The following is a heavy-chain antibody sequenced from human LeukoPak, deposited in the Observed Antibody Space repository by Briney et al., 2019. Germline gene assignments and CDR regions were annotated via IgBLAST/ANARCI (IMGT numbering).Heavy chain of an antibody. J-gene: IGHJ6*04. CDR1: GFTFSSYS. D-gene: IGHD1-7*01. Sequence: PGGSLRLSCAASGFTFSSYSMNWVRQAPGKGLEWVASISSSSRYIYYADSVKGRFTISRDDAKNSLFLQMNSLRAEDTAVYYCARAFDTTWNYSSMDVWAKGPRSPSPQ. V-gene: IGHV3-21*01. CDR3: ARAFDTTWNYSSMDV. CDR2: ISSSSRYI.